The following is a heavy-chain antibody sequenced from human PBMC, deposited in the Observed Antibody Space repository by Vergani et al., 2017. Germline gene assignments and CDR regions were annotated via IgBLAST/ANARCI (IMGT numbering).Heavy chain of an antibody. CDR2: IYYSGST. Sequence: QVQLQESGPGLVKPSETLSLTCTVSGGSISSYYWSWIRQPPGTGLEWIGSIYYSGSTYYNPSLKSRVTISVDTSKNQFSLKLSSVTAADTAVYYCARDKAFGVTTHYFDYWGQGTLVTVSS. CDR3: ARDKAFGVTTHYFDY. D-gene: IGHD3-3*01. J-gene: IGHJ4*02. V-gene: IGHV4-59*12. CDR1: GGSISSYY.